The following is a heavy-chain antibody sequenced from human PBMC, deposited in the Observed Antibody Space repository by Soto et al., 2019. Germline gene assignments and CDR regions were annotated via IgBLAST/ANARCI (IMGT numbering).Heavy chain of an antibody. J-gene: IGHJ6*02. Sequence: SETLSLTCTVSGGSIISHYWIWIRQPPGKGLEWIGYIYYSGSTNYNPSLKSRVTISVDTSKNQFSLKLSSVTAADTAVYYCARGAYYYYGMDVWGQGTTVTVSS. V-gene: IGHV4-59*11. CDR3: ARGAYYYYGMDV. CDR1: GGSIISHY. CDR2: IYYSGST. D-gene: IGHD3-16*01.